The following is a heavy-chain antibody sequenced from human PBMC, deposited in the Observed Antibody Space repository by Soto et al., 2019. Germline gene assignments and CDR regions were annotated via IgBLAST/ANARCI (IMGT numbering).Heavy chain of an antibody. V-gene: IGHV3-48*02. D-gene: IGHD6-13*01. Sequence: GGSLRLSCAASGFTFSNYAMNWGRQTPWKGLEWVSYISRTSSTIYYADSVKGRFTISRDNAKNSPYLQMNSLRDEDTAIYYCARDTTAAYFDYWGQGTLVTVSS. CDR3: ARDTTAAYFDY. CDR2: ISRTSSTI. J-gene: IGHJ4*02. CDR1: GFTFSNYA.